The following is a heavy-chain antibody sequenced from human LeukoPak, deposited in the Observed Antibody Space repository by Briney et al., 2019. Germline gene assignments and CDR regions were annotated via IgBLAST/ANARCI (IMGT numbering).Heavy chain of an antibody. J-gene: IGHJ4*02. CDR1: RFTFSNYW. Sequence: GGSLRLSCAASRFTFSNYWMSWVRQAPGKGLEWVANIKQDGSEKYYVDSVKGRFTISRDNAKNSMYLQMNSLRAEDTAVYYCARKTPKDGGNPSYFDYWGQGTLVTVSS. CDR3: ARKTPKDGGNPSYFDY. D-gene: IGHD4-23*01. V-gene: IGHV3-7*01. CDR2: IKQDGSEK.